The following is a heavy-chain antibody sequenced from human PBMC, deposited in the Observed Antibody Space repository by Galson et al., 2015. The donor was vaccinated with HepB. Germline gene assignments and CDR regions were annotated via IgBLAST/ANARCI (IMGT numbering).Heavy chain of an antibody. CDR1: GYTLTELS. J-gene: IGHJ4*02. D-gene: IGHD2-21*01. CDR2: INPSGGST. V-gene: IGHV1-46*01. CDR3: ARISYCGGDCQFPDYFDY. Sequence: SVKVSCKVSGYTLTELSMHWVRQAPGQGLEWMGIINPSGGSTDYAQKFQGRLTMTRDTSTSTVFMELSSLRSEDTAVYYCARISYCGGDCQFPDYFDYWGQGTLVTVSS.